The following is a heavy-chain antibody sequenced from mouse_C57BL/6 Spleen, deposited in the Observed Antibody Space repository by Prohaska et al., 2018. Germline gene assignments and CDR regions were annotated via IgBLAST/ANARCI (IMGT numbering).Heavy chain of an antibody. CDR2: IDPSDSYT. D-gene: IGHD1-1*01. V-gene: IGHV1-69*01. CDR3: ARTDYGSPWFAY. CDR1: GYTFTSYW. Sequence: QVQLQQPGAELVMPGASVKLSCKASGYTFTSYWMHWVKQRPGQGLEWIGEIDPSDSYTNYNQKFKGKATLTVDKSSSTAYMQLSSLTSEDSAVYYCARTDYGSPWFAYWGQGTLVTVSA. J-gene: IGHJ3*01.